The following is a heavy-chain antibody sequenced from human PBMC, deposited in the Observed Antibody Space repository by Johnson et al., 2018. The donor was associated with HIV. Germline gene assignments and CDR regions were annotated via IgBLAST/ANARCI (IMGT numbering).Heavy chain of an antibody. D-gene: IGHD4-17*01. CDR1: GFTFSTYT. CDR3: ARPGGDYSAFDI. J-gene: IGHJ3*02. CDR2: ISYDGSNK. V-gene: IGHV3-30*04. Sequence: VQLVESGGDVVQPGRSLRLSCAASGFTFSTYTMHWVRQAPGKGLEWVAVISYDGSNKYYADSVKGRFTISRDNSKNTLYLQMNSLRAEDTAVYYCARPGGDYSAFDIWGQGTMVTVSS.